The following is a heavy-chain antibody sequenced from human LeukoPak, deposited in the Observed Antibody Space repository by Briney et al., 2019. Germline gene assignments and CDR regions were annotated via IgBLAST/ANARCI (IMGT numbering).Heavy chain of an antibody. V-gene: IGHV3-11*04. CDR1: GFTFSDYY. J-gene: IGHJ4*02. D-gene: IGHD3-10*01. CDR2: ISSSGSTI. Sequence: KPGGSLRLSCAASGFTFSDYYMSRIRQAPGKGLEWVSYISSSGSTIYYADSVKGRFTISRDNAKNSLYLQMNSLRAEDTAVYYCASMVRGVTLPLFDYWGQGTLVTVSS. CDR3: ASMVRGVTLPLFDY.